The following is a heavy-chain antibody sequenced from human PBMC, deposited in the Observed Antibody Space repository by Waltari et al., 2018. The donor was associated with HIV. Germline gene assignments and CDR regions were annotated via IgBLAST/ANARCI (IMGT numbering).Heavy chain of an antibody. V-gene: IGHV3-74*01. CDR3: VVATGRYYYYGMDV. CDR2: INSDGSST. J-gene: IGHJ6*02. Sequence: EVQLVESGGGLVQPGGSLRLSCAASGFTFSSYWMHWVRQAPGKGLVWVSRINSDGSSTSYADSVKGRFTISRDNAKNTLYLQMNSLRAEDTAVYYCVVATGRYYYYGMDVWGQGTTVTVSS. D-gene: IGHD5-12*01. CDR1: GFTFSSYW.